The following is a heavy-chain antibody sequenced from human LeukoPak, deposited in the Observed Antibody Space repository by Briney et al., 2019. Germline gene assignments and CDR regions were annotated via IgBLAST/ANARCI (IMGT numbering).Heavy chain of an antibody. CDR2: ISSSSSYT. CDR1: GFTFSDYY. J-gene: IGHJ4*02. V-gene: IGHV3-11*06. CDR3: ARSPSMVRGVITFFDY. Sequence: GRSLRLSCAASGFTFSDYYMSWIRRAPGKGLEWVSYISSSSSYTNYADSVKGRFTISRDNAKNSLYLQMNSLRAEDTAVYYCARSPSMVRGVITFFDYWGQGTLVTVSS. D-gene: IGHD3-10*01.